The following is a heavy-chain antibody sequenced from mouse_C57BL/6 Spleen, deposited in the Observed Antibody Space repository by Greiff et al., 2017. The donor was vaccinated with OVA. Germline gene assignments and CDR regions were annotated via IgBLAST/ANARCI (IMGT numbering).Heavy chain of an antibody. V-gene: IGHV1-69*01. Sequence: VQLQQPGAELVMPGASVKLSCKASGYTFTSYWMHWVKQRPGQGLEWIGEIDPSDSYTNYNQKFKGKSTLTVDKSSSTAYMQLSSLTSEDSAVYYCARSPITTVVEAMGYWGQGTSVTVSS. CDR3: ARSPITTVVEAMGY. J-gene: IGHJ4*01. CDR2: IDPSDSYT. D-gene: IGHD1-1*01. CDR1: GYTFTSYW.